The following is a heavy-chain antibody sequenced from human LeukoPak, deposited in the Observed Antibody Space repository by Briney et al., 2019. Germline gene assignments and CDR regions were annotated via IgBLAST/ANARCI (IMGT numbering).Heavy chain of an antibody. V-gene: IGHV1-46*01. CDR1: GYTFTSYY. J-gene: IGHJ4*02. D-gene: IGHD6-13*01. CDR3: ARAERGAAGTTPFDY. CDR2: INPSGGST. Sequence: ASVKVSCKASGYTFTSYYMHWVRQAPGQGLEWMGIINPSGGSTSYAQKFQGRVTMTRDTSTSTVYMELSSLRSEDTAVYYCARAERGAAGTTPFDYWGQGTLVTVSS.